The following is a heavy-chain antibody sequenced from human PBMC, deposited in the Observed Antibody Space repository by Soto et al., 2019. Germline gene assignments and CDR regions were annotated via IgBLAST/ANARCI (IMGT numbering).Heavy chain of an antibody. V-gene: IGHV3-7*04. CDR3: TGGVGDAF. CDR1: ESTVSRDW. CDR2: INQDGSEK. Sequence: EVHLVESGGGLVQTGGSLRLSCAIFESTVSRDWMNWVRQAPGKGLEWVAHINQDGSEKYYVDSVKGRFTISRDNAKKSRQLQSNSLRPADTVMYYCTGGVGDAFWGQGTLVTVSS. D-gene: IGHD1-26*01. J-gene: IGHJ4*02.